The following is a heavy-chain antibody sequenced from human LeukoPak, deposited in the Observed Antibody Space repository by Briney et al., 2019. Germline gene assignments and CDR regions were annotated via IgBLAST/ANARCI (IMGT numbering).Heavy chain of an antibody. CDR2: ISGSGTGT. J-gene: IGHJ4*02. D-gene: IGHD6-19*01. Sequence: GGSLRLSCAASGFTFRSYAMNWVRQVPGKGLEWVSGISGSGTGTYYADSVKGRFTISRDNSKNTLFLQMNSLRAEGTAVYYCVKGSLYSSGCYDYWGQGTLVSVSA. CDR3: VKGSLYSSGCYDY. CDR1: GFTFRSYA. V-gene: IGHV3-23*01.